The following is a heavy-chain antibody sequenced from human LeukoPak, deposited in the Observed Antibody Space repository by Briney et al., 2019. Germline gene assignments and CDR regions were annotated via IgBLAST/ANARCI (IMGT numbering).Heavy chain of an antibody. CDR1: GYTFTGYY. CDR3: ARVVEMATIGYFDY. V-gene: IGHV1-2*02. Sequence: ASVKVSCKASGYTFTGYYMHWVRQAPGQGLGWMGWINPNSGGTNYAQKFQGRVTMTRDTSISTAYMELSRLRSDDTAVYYCARVVEMATIGYFDYWGQGTLVTVSS. CDR2: INPNSGGT. D-gene: IGHD5-24*01. J-gene: IGHJ4*02.